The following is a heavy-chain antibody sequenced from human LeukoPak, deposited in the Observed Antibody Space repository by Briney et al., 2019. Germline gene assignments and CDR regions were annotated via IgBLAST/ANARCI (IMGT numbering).Heavy chain of an antibody. CDR3: AKVGEQQLADY. CDR1: GFTFSSYG. D-gene: IGHD6-13*01. V-gene: IGHV3-30*18. J-gene: IGHJ4*02. CDR2: ISYDGSSK. Sequence: PGRSLRLSCAASGFTFSSYGVHWVRQAPGKGLEWMAVISYDGSSKYYADSVKGRFTISRDNSKNTLYLQMNSLRGEDTAVYYCAKVGEQQLADYWGQGTLVTVSS.